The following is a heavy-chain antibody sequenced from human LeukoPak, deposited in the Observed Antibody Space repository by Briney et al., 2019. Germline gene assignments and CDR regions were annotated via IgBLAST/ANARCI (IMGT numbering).Heavy chain of an antibody. CDR1: GLTFSSYD. CDR2: TSSDESYK. CDR3: AKGEYYYDSSGYQGY. D-gene: IGHD3-22*01. V-gene: IGHV3-30*18. Sequence: GGSLRLSCAASGLTFSSYDMHWVRQAPGKGLEWVAATSSDESYKYYADSVKGRFTISRDNSKNTLYLQMNSLRAEDTAVYYCAKGEYYYDSSGYQGYWGQGTLVTVSS. J-gene: IGHJ4*02.